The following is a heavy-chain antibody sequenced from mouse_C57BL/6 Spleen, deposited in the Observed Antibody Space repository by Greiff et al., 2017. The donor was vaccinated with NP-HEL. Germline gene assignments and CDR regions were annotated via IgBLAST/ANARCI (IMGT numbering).Heavy chain of an antibody. CDR2: ISDGGSYT. J-gene: IGHJ4*01. D-gene: IGHD2-4*01. CDR1: GFTFSSYA. CDR3: ARCDWDYDDYYAMDY. Sequence: EVQLKESGGGLVKPGGSLKLSCAASGFTFSSYAMSWVRQTPEKRLEWVATISDGGSYTYYPDNVKGRFTISRDNAKNNLYLQMSHLKSEDTAMYYCARCDWDYDDYYAMDYWGQGTSVTVSS. V-gene: IGHV5-4*01.